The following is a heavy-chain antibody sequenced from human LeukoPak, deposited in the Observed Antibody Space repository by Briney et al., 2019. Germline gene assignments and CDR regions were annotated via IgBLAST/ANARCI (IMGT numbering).Heavy chain of an antibody. CDR3: AKWKFADVRKNYYGSGSYYGGFDY. D-gene: IGHD3-10*01. CDR2: ITISGGTT. J-gene: IGHJ4*02. V-gene: IGHV3-23*01. Sequence: PGGSLRLSCAASGFTFSSYAMGWVRQAPGKGLEWVSDITISGGTTPFYSDSAKRRFTISRDNSKNTLYLEMNSLRAEDTAVYYCAKWKFADVRKNYYGSGSYYGGFDYWGPGTLVTVSS. CDR1: GFTFSSYA.